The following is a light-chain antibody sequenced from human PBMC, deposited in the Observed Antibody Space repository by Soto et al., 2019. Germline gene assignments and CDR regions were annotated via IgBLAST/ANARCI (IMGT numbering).Light chain of an antibody. CDR2: LTS. J-gene: IGKJ2*01. V-gene: IGKV3D-11*03. CDR1: HSLNTR. CDR3: QQYSSSYDTSLYT. Sequence: EIVLRQSPATLSAFPCDRVTLSFRSSHSLNTRLALYQHKPGQAPRLLIYLTSNRAAGVPSRFSAWGSETDFTLAISDVQPEDFAVYYCQQYSSSYDTSLYTLGQGTKVDIK.